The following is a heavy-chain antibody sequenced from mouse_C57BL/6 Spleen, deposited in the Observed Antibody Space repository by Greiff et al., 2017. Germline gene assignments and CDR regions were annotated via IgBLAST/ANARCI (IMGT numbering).Heavy chain of an antibody. CDR2: INYDGSST. CDR3: ARGQDYYGSSGFAY. CDR1: GFTFSDYY. Sequence: EVKLVESEGGLVQPGSSMKLSCTASGFTFSDYYMAWVRQVPEKGLEWVANINYDGSSTYYLDSLKSRFIISRDNAKNILYLQRSSLKSENTATYYCARGQDYYGSSGFAYWGQGTLVTVSA. J-gene: IGHJ3*01. D-gene: IGHD1-1*01. V-gene: IGHV5-16*01.